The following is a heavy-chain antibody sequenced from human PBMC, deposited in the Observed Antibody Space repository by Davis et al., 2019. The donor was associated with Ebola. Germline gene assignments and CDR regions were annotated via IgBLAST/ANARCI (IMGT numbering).Heavy chain of an antibody. CDR2: ISYDGSNK. J-gene: IGHJ6*02. CDR1: GFTFSSYA. D-gene: IGHD5-18*01. Sequence: PGGSLRLSCAASGFTFSSYAMHWVRQAPGKGLEWVAVISYDGSNKYYADSVKGRFTISRDNSKNTLYLQMNSLRAEDTAVYYCARAPPRYSYGHYYGMDVWGQGTTVTVSS. CDR3: ARAPPRYSYGHYYGMDV. V-gene: IGHV3-30-3*01.